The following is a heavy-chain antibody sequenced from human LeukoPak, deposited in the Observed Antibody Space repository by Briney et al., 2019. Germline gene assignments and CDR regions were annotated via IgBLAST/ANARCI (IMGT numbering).Heavy chain of an antibody. J-gene: IGHJ6*02. CDR1: GGSISSGDYY. CDR3: ARGIDFWSGRYGMDV. CDR2: IYYSGST. Sequence: SETLSLTCTVSGGSISSGDYYWSWIRQPPGKGLEWIGYIYYSGSTYYNPSLKSRVTISVDTSKNQFSLKLSSVAAADTAVYYCARGIDFWSGRYGMDVWGQGTTVTVSS. V-gene: IGHV4-30-4*02. D-gene: IGHD3-3*01.